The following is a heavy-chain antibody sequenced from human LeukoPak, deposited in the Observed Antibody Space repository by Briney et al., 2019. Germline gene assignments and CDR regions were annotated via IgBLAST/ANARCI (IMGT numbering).Heavy chain of an antibody. J-gene: IGHJ3*02. V-gene: IGHV4-59*01. CDR2: IYYSGST. Sequence: SETLSLTCTVSGGSISSYYWSWIRQPPGKGLEWIGYIYYSGSTNYNPSLKSRVTISVDTSKNQFSLKLSSVTAADTAVYYCALAVARDDAFDIWGQGTMVTVSS. CDR1: GGSISSYY. CDR3: ALAVARDDAFDI. D-gene: IGHD6-19*01.